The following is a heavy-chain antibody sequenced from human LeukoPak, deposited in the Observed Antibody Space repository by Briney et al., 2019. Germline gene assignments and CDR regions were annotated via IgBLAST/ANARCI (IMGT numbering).Heavy chain of an antibody. CDR1: GFTFSLYE. Sequence: GGSLRLSCAASGFTFSLYEMNWVRQAPGKGLEWVSYISSSCCTIYYALSVKGRFTIPRDNAKNLPSLQMHSLIAERRAVYYCARDYGSGIRRLDYWGEGTLVTLSS. CDR2: ISSSCCTI. V-gene: IGHV3-48*03. CDR3: ARDYGSGIRRLDY. J-gene: IGHJ4*02. D-gene: IGHD3-10*01.